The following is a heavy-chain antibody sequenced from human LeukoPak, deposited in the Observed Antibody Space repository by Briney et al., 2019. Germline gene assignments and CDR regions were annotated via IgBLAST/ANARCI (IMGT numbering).Heavy chain of an antibody. V-gene: IGHV3-21*01. D-gene: IGHD3-3*01. CDR2: TSSSSSYI. Sequence: PGGSLRLSCAASGFTFSSYSMNWVRQAPGKGLEWVSSTSSSSSYIYYADSVKGRFTISRDNAKNSLYLQMNSLRAEDTAVYYCAREATIFGVVPEGFDYWGQGTLVTVSS. J-gene: IGHJ4*02. CDR1: GFTFSSYS. CDR3: AREATIFGVVPEGFDY.